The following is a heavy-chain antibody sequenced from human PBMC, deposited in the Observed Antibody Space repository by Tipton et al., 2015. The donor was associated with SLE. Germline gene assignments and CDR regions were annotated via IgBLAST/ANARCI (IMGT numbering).Heavy chain of an antibody. V-gene: IGHV1-8*02. J-gene: IGHJ3*02. Sequence: QLVQSGAEVKKPGASVKVSCKASGYTFTSYYMHWVRQATGQGLEWMGWMNPNSGNTGYAQKFQGRVTMTRNTSISTAYMELSSLRSEDTAVYYCARCSPHSVGGDIWGQGTMVTVSS. D-gene: IGHD3-10*01. CDR1: GYTFTSYY. CDR3: ARCSPHSVGGDI. CDR2: MNPNSGNT.